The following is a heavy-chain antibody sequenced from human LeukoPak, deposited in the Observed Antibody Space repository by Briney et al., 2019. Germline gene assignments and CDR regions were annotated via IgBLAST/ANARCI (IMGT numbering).Heavy chain of an antibody. CDR3: ARTNYLVATITRYYYYYMDV. J-gene: IGHJ6*03. D-gene: IGHD5-12*01. CDR2: IYYSGST. CDR1: GGSISSYY. V-gene: IGHV4-59*01. Sequence: SETLSLTCTVSGGSISSYYWSWIRQPPGKGLEWIGYIYYSGSTNYNPSLKSRVTISVDTSKNQFSLKLSSVTAADTAVYYCARTNYLVATITRYYYYYMDVWGKGTTVTVSS.